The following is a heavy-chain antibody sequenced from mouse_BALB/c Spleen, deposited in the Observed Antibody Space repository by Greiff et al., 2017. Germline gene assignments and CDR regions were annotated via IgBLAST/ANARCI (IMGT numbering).Heavy chain of an antibody. V-gene: IGHV7-3*02. J-gene: IGHJ4*01. CDR2: IRNKANGYTT. CDR3: ARVTWYYAMDY. Sequence: EVQRVESGGGLVQPGGSLRLSCATSGFTFTDYYMSWVRQPPGKALEWLGFIRNKANGYTTEYSASVKGRFTISRDNSQSILYLQMNTLRAEDSATYYCARVTWYYAMDYWGQGTSVTVSS. CDR1: GFTFTDYY.